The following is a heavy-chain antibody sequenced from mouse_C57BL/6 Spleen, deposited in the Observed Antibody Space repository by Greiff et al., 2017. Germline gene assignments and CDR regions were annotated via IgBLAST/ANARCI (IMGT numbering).Heavy chain of an antibody. V-gene: IGHV1-82*01. J-gene: IGHJ2*01. CDR3: ARVDGYYVDYFDY. CDR2: IYPGDGDT. D-gene: IGHD2-3*01. CDR1: GYAFSSSW. Sequence: QVQLQQSGPELVKPGASVKISCKASGYAFSSSWMNWVKQRPGKGLEWIGRIYPGDGDTNYNGKFKGKATLTADKSSSTAYMLLSSLTSEDSAVYFCARVDGYYVDYFDYWGQGTTLTVSS.